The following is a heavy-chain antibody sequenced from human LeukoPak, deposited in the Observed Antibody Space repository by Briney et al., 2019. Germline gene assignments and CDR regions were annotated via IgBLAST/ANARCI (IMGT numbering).Heavy chain of an antibody. J-gene: IGHJ4*02. D-gene: IGHD6-13*01. V-gene: IGHV4-39*07. CDR2: IYYSGST. CDR3: ARDLSGGSSWYEYYFDY. Sequence: SETLSLTCTVSGGSISSSSYSWGWIRQPPGKGLEWIGSIYYSGSTYYNPSLKSRVTISVDTSKNQFSLKLSSVTAADTAVYYCARDLSGGSSWYEYYFDYWGQGTLVTVSS. CDR1: GGSISSSSYS.